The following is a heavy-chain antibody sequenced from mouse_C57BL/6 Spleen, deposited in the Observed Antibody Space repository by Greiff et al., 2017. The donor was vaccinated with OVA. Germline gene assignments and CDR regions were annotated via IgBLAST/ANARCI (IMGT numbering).Heavy chain of an antibody. D-gene: IGHD1-1*01. CDR1: GYTFTSYW. J-gene: IGHJ4*01. Sequence: VQLQQPGAELVKPGASVKLSCKASGYTFTSYWMQWVKQRPGQGLEWIGEIDPSDSYTNYNQKFKGKATLTVDTSSSTAYMQLSSLTSEDSAVYYCARGNYGSRRDAMDYWGQGTSVTVSS. CDR3: ARGNYGSRRDAMDY. V-gene: IGHV1-50*01. CDR2: IDPSDSYT.